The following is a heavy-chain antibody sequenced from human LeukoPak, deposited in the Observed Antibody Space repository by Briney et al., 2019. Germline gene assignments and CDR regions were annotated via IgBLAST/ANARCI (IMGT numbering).Heavy chain of an antibody. CDR1: GFTFSSYA. D-gene: IGHD3/OR15-3a*01. J-gene: IGHJ5*02. Sequence: VGSLRLSCAASGFTFSSYAMSWVRQAPGKGLEWVSAISGSGGSTYYADSVKGRFTISRDNSKNTLYLQMNSLRAEDTAVYYCAKAPYGLNWFDPWGQGTLVTVSS. CDR3: AKAPYGLNWFDP. CDR2: ISGSGGST. V-gene: IGHV3-23*01.